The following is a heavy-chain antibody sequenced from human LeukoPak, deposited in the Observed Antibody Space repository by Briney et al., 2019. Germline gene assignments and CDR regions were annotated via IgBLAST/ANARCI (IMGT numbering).Heavy chain of an antibody. J-gene: IGHJ6*02. V-gene: IGHV1-3*04. D-gene: IGHD3-3*01. CDR1: GYSFTDYA. CDR2: INTANGKT. CDR3: ARGGWGTTIFGNGMDV. Sequence: ASVKVSCKASGYSFTDYAMHWVRQAPGQRLEWMGWINTANGKTKYSQKFQDRVTITRDTSATTAYMELSSLRSEDTAVFYCARGGWGTTIFGNGMDVWGQGTTVTVSS.